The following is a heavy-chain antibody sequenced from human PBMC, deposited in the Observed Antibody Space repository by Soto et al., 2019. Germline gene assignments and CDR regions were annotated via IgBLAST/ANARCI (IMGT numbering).Heavy chain of an antibody. J-gene: IGHJ5*02. CDR3: ARDKNDGSGSYYEGQNWFDP. CDR2: INPSGGRT. CDR1: GYTFTNYY. Sequence: ASVKVSCKASGYTFTNYYMHWVRQAPGQGLEWVGLINPSGGRTSYAQKFQGRVTMTRDTSTSTVYMEMSSLRSEDTAVYYCARDKNDGSGSYYEGQNWFDPWGQGTLVTVSS. D-gene: IGHD3-10*01. V-gene: IGHV1-46*01.